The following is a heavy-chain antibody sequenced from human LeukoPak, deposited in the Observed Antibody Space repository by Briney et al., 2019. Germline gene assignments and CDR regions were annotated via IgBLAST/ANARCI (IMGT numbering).Heavy chain of an antibody. V-gene: IGHV4-4*02. CDR3: ASPRDIVATSDAFDI. CDR2: IYHSGST. J-gene: IGHJ3*02. CDR1: GGSISSSNW. D-gene: IGHD5-12*01. Sequence: PSEILSLTCAVSGGSISSSNWWSWVRQPPGKGLEWIGEIYHSGSTNYNPSLKSRVTISVDKSKNQFSLKLSSVTAADTAVYYCASPRDIVATSDAFDIWGQGTMVTVSS.